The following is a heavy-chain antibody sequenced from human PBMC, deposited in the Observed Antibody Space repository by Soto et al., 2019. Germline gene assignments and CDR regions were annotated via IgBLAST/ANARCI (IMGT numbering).Heavy chain of an antibody. Sequence: PGESLKISCRGSGYSFVTFWITWVRQMPGKGLEWMGRIDLADSYARYSPSFEGHVTMSVDKSINTAYLQWSSLKASDTAMYYCARHSRGIWFGELLPYYGMDVWGQGTTVTVS. J-gene: IGHJ6*02. CDR3: ARHSRGIWFGELLPYYGMDV. V-gene: IGHV5-10-1*01. CDR1: GYSFVTFW. D-gene: IGHD3-10*01. CDR2: IDLADSYA.